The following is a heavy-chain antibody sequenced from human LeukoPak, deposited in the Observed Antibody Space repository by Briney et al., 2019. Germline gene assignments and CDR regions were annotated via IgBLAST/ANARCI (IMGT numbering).Heavy chain of an antibody. CDR3: ARGVWLLPSHNWFDP. D-gene: IGHD3-22*01. CDR2: IYHSGST. CDR1: GGSISSSNW. Sequence: PSETLSLTCAVSGGSISSSNWWSWVRQPPGKGLEWIGEIYHSGSTNYNPSLKSRVTISVDKSKNQFSLKLSSVTAADTAVYYCARGVWLLPSHNWFDPWGQGTLVTVSS. V-gene: IGHV4-4*02. J-gene: IGHJ5*02.